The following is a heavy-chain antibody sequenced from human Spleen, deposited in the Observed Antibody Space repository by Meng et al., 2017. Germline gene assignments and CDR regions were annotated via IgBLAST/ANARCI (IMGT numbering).Heavy chain of an antibody. CDR3: ARGDNYYGSGSYYKISWALSPDTYYYYYGMDV. V-gene: IGHV3-33*08. CDR2: IWYDGSNK. D-gene: IGHD3-10*01. J-gene: IGHJ6*02. Sequence: GESLKISCAASGFTVSHNYMSWVRQAPGKGLEWVAVIWYDGSNKYYADSVKGRFTISRDNSKNTLYLQMNSLRAEDTAVYYCARGDNYYGSGSYYKISWALSPDTYYYYYGMDVWGQGTTVTVSS. CDR1: GFTVSHNY.